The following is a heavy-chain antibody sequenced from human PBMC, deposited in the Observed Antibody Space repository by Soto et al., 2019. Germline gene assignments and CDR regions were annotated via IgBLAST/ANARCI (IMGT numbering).Heavy chain of an antibody. CDR2: IKQDGSEK. CDR1: GFTFSSYW. V-gene: IGHV3-7*01. Sequence: GGSLRLSCAASGFTFSSYWMSWVRQAPGKGLEWVANIKQDGSEKYYADSVKGRFTISRDNAKNSLYLQMNSLRAEDTSVYFCGRDRFIPPVGGDSSSWYLLLYYYGMDVWGQGTTVTVSS. D-gene: IGHD6-13*01. J-gene: IGHJ6*02. CDR3: GRDRFIPPVGGDSSSWYLLLYYYGMDV.